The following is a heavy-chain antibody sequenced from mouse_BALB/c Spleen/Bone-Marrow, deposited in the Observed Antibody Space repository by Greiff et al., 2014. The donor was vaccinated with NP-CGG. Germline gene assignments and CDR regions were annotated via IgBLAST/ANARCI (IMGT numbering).Heavy chain of an antibody. CDR1: GFTFSSYG. J-gene: IGHJ4*01. Sequence: EVKLVESGGDLVKPGGSLKLSCAASGFTFSSYGMSWGRQTPDKRLEWVATISSGGSNTYYPDSVKGRFTISRDNAKNTLYLQMSSLKSEDTAMYYFERHQRYYAMDYWGQGTSVTVSS. CDR3: ERHQRYYAMDY. V-gene: IGHV5-6*01. CDR2: ISSGGSNT.